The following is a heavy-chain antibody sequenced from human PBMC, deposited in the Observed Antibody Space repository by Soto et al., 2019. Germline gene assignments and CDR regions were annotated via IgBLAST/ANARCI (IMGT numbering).Heavy chain of an antibody. CDR2: ITGSGGAA. D-gene: IGHD2-15*01. V-gene: IGHV3-23*01. Sequence: GGALRLSFAPSWFTFRGYAVSWVRQAPWKGLEWVSGITGSGGAAYYIDSVEGLFTISKDFSKNTVSLQMTGLRVDDTAVYYCARTRAAFYRYYFDSWGQGALVPSPQ. J-gene: IGHJ4*02. CDR1: WFTFRGYA. CDR3: ARTRAAFYRYYFDS.